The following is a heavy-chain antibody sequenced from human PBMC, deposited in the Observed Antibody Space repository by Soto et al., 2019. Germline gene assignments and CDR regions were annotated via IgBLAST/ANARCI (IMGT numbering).Heavy chain of an antibody. J-gene: IGHJ3*02. CDR1: GFTFSSYS. CDR3: AVKPTYYHGSGSYHALGAFDI. CDR2: ISSSSSYI. D-gene: IGHD3-10*01. V-gene: IGHV3-21*04. Sequence: GGSLRLSCAASGFTFSSYSMNWVRQAPGKGLEWVSSISSSSSYIYYADSVKGRFTISRDNAKNSLYLRMNSLRSEDTAVYYCAVKPTYYHGSGSYHALGAFDIWGQGTMVTVSS.